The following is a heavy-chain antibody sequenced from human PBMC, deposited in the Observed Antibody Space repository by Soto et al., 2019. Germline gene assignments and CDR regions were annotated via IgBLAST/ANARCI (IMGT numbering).Heavy chain of an antibody. CDR1: GGSLSDYY. J-gene: IGHJ4*02. CDR2: INDSGST. V-gene: IGHV4-34*01. D-gene: IGHD3-22*01. Sequence: QVQLQQWGAGLLKPSETLSLTCAVYGGSLSDYYWTWIRQPPGKGLEWIGEINDSGSTNYTPSLESWVTMSIDTSKNRFSLKLSSVTAADTAVYYCARGSHRLHSYDSSGFYHYVDYWGQGTLVTVSS. CDR3: ARGSHRLHSYDSSGFYHYVDY.